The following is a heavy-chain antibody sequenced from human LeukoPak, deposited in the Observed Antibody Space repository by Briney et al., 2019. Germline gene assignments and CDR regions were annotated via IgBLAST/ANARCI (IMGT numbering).Heavy chain of an antibody. D-gene: IGHD4/OR15-4a*01. CDR1: GFTFSSYA. J-gene: IGHJ4*02. Sequence: GGSLRLSCAASGFTFSSYAMHWVRQAPGKGLEWVSVIYSGGSTYYADSVKGRFTISRDNSKNTLYLQMNSLRAEDTAVYYCAKGSLPDYWGQGTLVTVSS. V-gene: IGHV3-23*03. CDR2: IYSGGST. CDR3: AKGSLPDY.